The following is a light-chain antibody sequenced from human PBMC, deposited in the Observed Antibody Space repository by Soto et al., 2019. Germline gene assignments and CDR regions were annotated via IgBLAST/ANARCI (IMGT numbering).Light chain of an antibody. CDR2: WAS. J-gene: IGKJ2*01. CDR3: QQYYSSVT. V-gene: IGKV4-1*01. CDR1: QTVFHTSYNKDF. Sequence: DIVMTQSPDSLSVSLGERATINCKSSQTVFHTSYNKDFLAWYQQKAGQPPKLLFYWASTRESGVPARFSGGGSGTEFSHTISGLQPEDVSVYYCQQYYSSVTCGQGTKLEIK.